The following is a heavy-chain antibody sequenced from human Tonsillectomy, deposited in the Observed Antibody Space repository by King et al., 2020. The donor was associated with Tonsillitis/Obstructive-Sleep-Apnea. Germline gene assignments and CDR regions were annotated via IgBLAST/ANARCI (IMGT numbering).Heavy chain of an antibody. V-gene: IGHV4-31*03. D-gene: IGHD3-22*01. CDR3: ARDAPPTYYDSSGYYFVAFDI. Sequence: QLQESGPGLVKPSQTLSLPCTVSGGSISSGGYYWSWIRQHPGKGLEWIGYIYYSGSTYYNPSLKSRVTISVDTSKNQFSLKLSSVTAADTAVYYCARDAPPTYYDSSGYYFVAFDIWGQGTMVTVSS. CDR2: IYYSGST. CDR1: GGSISSGGYY. J-gene: IGHJ3*02.